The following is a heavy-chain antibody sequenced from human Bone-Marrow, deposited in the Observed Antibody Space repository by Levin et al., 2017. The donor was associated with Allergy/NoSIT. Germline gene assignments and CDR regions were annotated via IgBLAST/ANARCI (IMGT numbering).Heavy chain of an antibody. CDR2: ISSDGLNE. CDR1: GFTFRDYA. CDR3: VREGLPSKCYPRCSGLNWFDA. D-gene: IGHD6-19*01. V-gene: IGHV3-30*04. Sequence: AGGSLRLSCAASGFTFRDYAMHWVRQAPGKGLEWVSVISSDGLNEHYADSVKGRFTISRDNFGNTLSLQMTSLRLEDTAIYSCVREGLPSKCYPRCSGLNWFDAWGQGVLVTVSS. J-gene: IGHJ5*02.